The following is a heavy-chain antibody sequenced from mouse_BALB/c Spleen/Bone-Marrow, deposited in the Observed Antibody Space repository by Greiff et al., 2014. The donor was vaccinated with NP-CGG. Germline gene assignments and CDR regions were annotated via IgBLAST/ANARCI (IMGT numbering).Heavy chain of an antibody. D-gene: IGHD1-1*01. CDR3: ARDSRSTVSHFDY. Sequence: DVQLVESGGGLVQPGGSLRLSCATSGFTFTDYYTNWVRQPPGKALEWLGFIRNKANGYTTEYSASVKGRFTISRDNSQSILYLQMNTLRAEDSATYYCARDSRSTVSHFDYWGQGTTLTVSS. J-gene: IGHJ2*01. V-gene: IGHV7-3*02. CDR2: IRNKANGYTT. CDR1: GFTFTDYY.